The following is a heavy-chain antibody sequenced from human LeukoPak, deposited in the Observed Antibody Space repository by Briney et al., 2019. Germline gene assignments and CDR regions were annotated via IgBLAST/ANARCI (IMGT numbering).Heavy chain of an antibody. V-gene: IGHV3-74*01. D-gene: IGHD3-22*01. CDR1: GYTFSSYW. J-gene: IGHJ4*02. Sequence: GGSLRLSCAASGYTFSSYWMHWVRHAPGKGLVWDSRIDTDGSNTGYADSVKGRSTISRDNAKNTVYLQINSLRAEDTALYYCARAMLDSSGRDYWGQGTLVTVSS. CDR2: IDTDGSNT. CDR3: ARAMLDSSGRDY.